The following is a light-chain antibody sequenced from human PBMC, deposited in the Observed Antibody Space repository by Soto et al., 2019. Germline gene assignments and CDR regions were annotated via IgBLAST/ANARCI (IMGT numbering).Light chain of an antibody. Sequence: DIVMTQSPDSLAVSLGDRATINCKSSQSVLSNSNNKNSIAWYQQKPGQPPKLLIYWASTREFGVPDRFSGSGSGTDFTLTISSLQAEDVAVYYCQQYYSTPRTFGQGTKVDIK. CDR2: WAS. CDR3: QQYYSTPRT. CDR1: QSVLSNSNNKNS. V-gene: IGKV4-1*01. J-gene: IGKJ1*01.